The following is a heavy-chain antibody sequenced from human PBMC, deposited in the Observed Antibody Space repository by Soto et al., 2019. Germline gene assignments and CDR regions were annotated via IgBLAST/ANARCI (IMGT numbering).Heavy chain of an antibody. CDR3: ASGIQLWLRRINNGYSG. CDR2: IILMFGTA. Sequence: QVQLVQSGAEVNKPESSVKVSCKAPGGTFSTYAISWVRQAPGKGLEWMVGIILMFGTANYAQRFKDRVTITADESTNTVYMELSSLRSEDTAVYFCASGIQLWLRRINNGYSGWGQGTLVTVSS. V-gene: IGHV1-69*12. J-gene: IGHJ4*02. CDR1: GGTFSTYA. D-gene: IGHD5-18*01.